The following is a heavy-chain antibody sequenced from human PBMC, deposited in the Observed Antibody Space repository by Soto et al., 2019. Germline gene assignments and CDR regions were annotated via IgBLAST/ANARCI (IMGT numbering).Heavy chain of an antibody. V-gene: IGHV4-30-4*01. CDR1: GGSTSNEDYN. CDR3: ARELRTPRGTDVFDV. CDR2: RYHSGVS. J-gene: IGHJ3*01. Sequence: QVQLQESCPGLLNPSQTLSLFCTVSGGSTSNEDYNWAWVRQPPGKGLEWIGCRYHSGVSYANSSLSSRITMTVDRASNQSSLRLTAVSEGAATVDYCARELRTPRGTDVFDVWGQGTTVTVSS. D-gene: IGHD1-26*01.